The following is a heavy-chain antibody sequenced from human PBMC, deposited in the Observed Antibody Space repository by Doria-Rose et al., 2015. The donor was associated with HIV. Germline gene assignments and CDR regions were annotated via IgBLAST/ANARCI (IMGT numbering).Heavy chain of an antibody. V-gene: IGHV2-26*01. CDR2: IVSDDER. CDR3: ARIKSSRWYHKYYFDF. Sequence: QVTLKESGPVLVKPTETLTLTCTVSGVSLSSPGMGVSWIRRPPGKALEWLANIVSDDERTYKTSLKSRLTISRGTSKSQVVLTMTDMDPADTATYYCARIKSSRWYHKYYFDFWGQGTLVIVSA. J-gene: IGHJ4*02. CDR1: GVSLSSPGMG. D-gene: IGHD6-13*01.